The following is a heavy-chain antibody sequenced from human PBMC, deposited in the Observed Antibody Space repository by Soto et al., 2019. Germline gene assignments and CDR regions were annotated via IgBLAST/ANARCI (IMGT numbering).Heavy chain of an antibody. D-gene: IGHD3-22*01. CDR3: AKWGFYDSSGTHFDY. J-gene: IGHJ4*02. Sequence: GGSLRLSCAASGFTFSSYAMSWVRQAPGKGLEWVSAISGSGGSTYYADSVKGRFTISRDNSKNMLYLQMNSLRAEDTAVYYCAKWGFYDSSGTHFDYWGQGTLVTVSS. CDR1: GFTFSSYA. V-gene: IGHV3-23*01. CDR2: ISGSGGST.